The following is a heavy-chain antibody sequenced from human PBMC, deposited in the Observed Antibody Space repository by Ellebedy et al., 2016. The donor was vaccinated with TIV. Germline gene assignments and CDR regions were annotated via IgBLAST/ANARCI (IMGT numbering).Heavy chain of an antibody. D-gene: IGHD7-27*01. V-gene: IGHV6-1*01. CDR1: GDSVSTNSAA. Sequence: SETLSLTXALSGDSVSTNSAAWNWIRQSPSRGLEWLGRTYYRSQWFNDYAESMKGRITVNPDTSKNQFSLQLSSVTPEDTAVYYCARDPAGDQGLDYWGQGTLVTVSS. CDR2: TYYRSQWFN. J-gene: IGHJ4*02. CDR3: ARDPAGDQGLDY.